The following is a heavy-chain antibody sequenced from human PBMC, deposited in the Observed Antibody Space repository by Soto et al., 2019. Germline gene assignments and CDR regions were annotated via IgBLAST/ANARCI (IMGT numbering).Heavy chain of an antibody. D-gene: IGHD3-16*02. Sequence: EVQLVESGGGCVKPGGSLILSCAASGFTFSNAWMSWVRQAPGKGLEWVARIKSKIEGGTKDHAGPVKGRFTNSRDDLKNTLYLQMNSLESEDTGVYYWSTYDDILGSVLYRWAYWGQGALVTVSS. V-gene: IGHV3-15*01. CDR1: GFTFSNAW. CDR2: IKSKIEGGTK. J-gene: IGHJ4*02. CDR3: STYDDILGSVLYRWAY.